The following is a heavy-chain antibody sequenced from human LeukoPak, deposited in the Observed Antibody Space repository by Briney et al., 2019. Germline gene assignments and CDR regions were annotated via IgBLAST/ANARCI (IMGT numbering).Heavy chain of an antibody. CDR3: ASPRGDDSGGYYTWYFHH. CDR1: GDFIRRGSYY. CDR2: IYYSGST. V-gene: IGHV4-61*01. Sequence: SETLSLTCTVSGDFIRRGSYYWSWIRQPPGKGLEWIGYIYYSGSTKYDPSLKSRVTISVDTSKNQFSLKLSSVTAADTAVYFCASPRGDDSGGYYTWYFHHWGQGILVTVSS. D-gene: IGHD3-22*01. J-gene: IGHJ1*01.